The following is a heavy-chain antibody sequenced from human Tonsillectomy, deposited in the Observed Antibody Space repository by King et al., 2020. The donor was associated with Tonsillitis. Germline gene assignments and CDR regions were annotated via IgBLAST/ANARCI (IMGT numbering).Heavy chain of an antibody. D-gene: IGHD1-26*01. J-gene: IGHJ4*02. Sequence: QLVQSGAEVKKPGESLKISCKASGYNFDSYWFGWVRQMPGKGLEWMGIIYPGDSDTRYSPSFQGQVTTSADKSITTAYLQWSSLKASDTAMYYCAKLSRIGDYFDFWGQGTLVTVSS. CDR3: AKLSRIGDYFDF. CDR1: GYNFDSYW. V-gene: IGHV5-51*03. CDR2: IYPGDSDT.